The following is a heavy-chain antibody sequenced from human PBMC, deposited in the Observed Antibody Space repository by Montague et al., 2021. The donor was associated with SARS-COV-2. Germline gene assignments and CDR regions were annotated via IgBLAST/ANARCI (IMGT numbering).Heavy chain of an antibody. Sequence: SLRLSCAASGFTFSSYSMNWVRQAPGKGLEWVSSISSSSSYIYYADSVKGRFTISRDNAKNSLYLQMNSLRAKDTAVYYCASGNRNYYYGMDVWGQGTTVTVSS. J-gene: IGHJ6*02. CDR3: ASGNRNYYYGMDV. V-gene: IGHV3-21*01. CDR2: ISSSSSYI. CDR1: GFTFSSYS. D-gene: IGHD3-10*01.